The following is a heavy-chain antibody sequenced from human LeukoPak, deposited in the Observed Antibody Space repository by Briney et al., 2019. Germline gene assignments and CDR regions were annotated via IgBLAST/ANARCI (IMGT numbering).Heavy chain of an antibody. D-gene: IGHD3-22*01. CDR1: GYTFTGYY. J-gene: IGHJ4*02. CDR2: INPNSGGT. Sequence: GASVKVSCKASGYTFTGYYMHWVRQAPGQGLEWMGWINPNSGGTNYAQKFQGRVTMTRDTSISTAYMELSRLRSDDTAVYYCARDRRGYYYDSSGYYYGYWGQGTLVTVSS. CDR3: ARDRRGYYYDSSGYYYGY. V-gene: IGHV1-2*02.